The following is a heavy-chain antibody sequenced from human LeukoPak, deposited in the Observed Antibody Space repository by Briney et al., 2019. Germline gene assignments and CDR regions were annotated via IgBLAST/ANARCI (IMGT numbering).Heavy chain of an antibody. Sequence: ASVKVSCKASGYTFTGYYMHWVRQAPGQGLEWMGWINPNSGGTNYAQKFQGRVTMTRDTSISTAYMELSRLRSDDTAVYYCARSLHSRDCSGGSCYPEIGYWGQGTLVTVSS. D-gene: IGHD2-15*01. J-gene: IGHJ4*02. V-gene: IGHV1-2*02. CDR3: ARSLHSRDCSGGSCYPEIGY. CDR2: INPNSGGT. CDR1: GYTFTGYY.